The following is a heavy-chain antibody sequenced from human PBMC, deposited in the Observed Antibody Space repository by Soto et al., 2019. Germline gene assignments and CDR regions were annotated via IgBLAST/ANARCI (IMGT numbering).Heavy chain of an antibody. V-gene: IGHV4-34*01. CDR2: INHSGST. CDR3: ASSITIFGVESRALAY. J-gene: IGHJ4*02. D-gene: IGHD3-3*01. CDR1: GGSFSGYY. Sequence: QVQLQQWGAGLLKPSETLSLTCAVYGGSFSGYYWSWIRQPPGKGLEWIGEINHSGSTNYNPSPKSRVTISVDTSKNQFSLKLSSVTAADTAVYYCASSITIFGVESRALAYWGQGTLVTVSS.